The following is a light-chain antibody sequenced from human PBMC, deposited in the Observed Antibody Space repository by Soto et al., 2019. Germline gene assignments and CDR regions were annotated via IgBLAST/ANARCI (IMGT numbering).Light chain of an antibody. CDR1: QSLIHSDGSTY. J-gene: IGKJ1*01. Sequence: VVMTQSPLSLPVTLGQPASISCRSSQSLIHSDGSTYLSWFQQRPGQSPRPLIYEVSDRVSGVPDKFRGNGSRTHFKLKISRVEAEDVGVYYCMQGKHSPCTFGQGTEVEIK. CDR2: EVS. CDR3: MQGKHSPCT. V-gene: IGKV2-30*02.